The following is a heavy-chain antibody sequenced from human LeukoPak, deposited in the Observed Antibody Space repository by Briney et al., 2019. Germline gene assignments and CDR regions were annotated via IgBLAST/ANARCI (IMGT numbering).Heavy chain of an antibody. CDR1: GLIFSNYG. CDR3: AKDLSRFYYYGVDV. J-gene: IGHJ6*02. Sequence: PGGSLRLSCEASGLIFSNYGMHWVRQAPGKGLEWVAVISLDGSNEYYADSVKGRFTISRDNSKNTLYLQMKSLRAEDTAVYYCAKDLSRFYYYGVDVWGQGTTVTVSS. CDR2: ISLDGSNE. V-gene: IGHV3-30*18.